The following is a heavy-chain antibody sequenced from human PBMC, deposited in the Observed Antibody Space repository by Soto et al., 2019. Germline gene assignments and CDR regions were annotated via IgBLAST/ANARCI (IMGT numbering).Heavy chain of an antibody. CDR1: GFTFDDYA. CDR2: ISWNSGSI. J-gene: IGHJ4*02. Sequence: GGSLRLSCAASGFTFDDYAMHWVRQAPGKGLEWVSGISWNSGSIGYADSVKGRFTISRDNAKNSLYLQMNSLRAEDTALYYCAKAKGIVATTPLDYWGQGTLVTVSS. V-gene: IGHV3-9*01. D-gene: IGHD5-12*01. CDR3: AKAKGIVATTPLDY.